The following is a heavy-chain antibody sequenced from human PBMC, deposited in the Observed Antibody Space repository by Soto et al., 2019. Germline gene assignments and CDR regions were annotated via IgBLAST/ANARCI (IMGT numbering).Heavy chain of an antibody. CDR3: ARDGRFGVQYFDY. CDR2: ISSSSSYI. Sequence: GGSLRLSCAASGFTFSSYSMNWVRQAPGKGLEWVSSISSSSSYIYYADSVKGRFTISRDNAKNSLYLQMNSLRAEDTAVYYCARDGRFGVQYFDYWGQGTLVTVSS. V-gene: IGHV3-21*01. CDR1: GFTFSSYS. D-gene: IGHD3-10*01. J-gene: IGHJ4*02.